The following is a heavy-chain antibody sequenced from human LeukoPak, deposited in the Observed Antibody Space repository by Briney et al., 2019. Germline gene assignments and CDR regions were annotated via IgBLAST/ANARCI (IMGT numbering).Heavy chain of an antibody. CDR3: ARDNDYGGKADWFDP. Sequence: SETLSLTCTVSGGSISSGDYYWSWIRQPPGKGLEWIGYIYYSGSTYYNPSLKSRVTISVDTSKNQFSLKLSSVTAADTAVYYCARDNDYGGKADWFDPWGQGTLVTVSS. CDR1: GGSISSGDYY. V-gene: IGHV4-30-4*08. CDR2: IYYSGST. J-gene: IGHJ5*02. D-gene: IGHD4-23*01.